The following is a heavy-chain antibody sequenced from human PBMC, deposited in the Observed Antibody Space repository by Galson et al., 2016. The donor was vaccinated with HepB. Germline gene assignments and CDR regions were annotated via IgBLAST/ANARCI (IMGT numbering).Heavy chain of an antibody. D-gene: IGHD5-12*01. Sequence: CAISGDSVSSNSATWNWIRQSPSRGLEWLGRTYYRSKWYNDYALSVKSRITINPDTSKNQFSLQLNSVAPADTAVYYCARVRSGYSGYANPYYYGMDVWGQGTPVTVAS. CDR3: ARVRSGYSGYANPYYYGMDV. V-gene: IGHV6-1*01. J-gene: IGHJ6*02. CDR1: GDSVSSNSAT. CDR2: TYYRSKWYN.